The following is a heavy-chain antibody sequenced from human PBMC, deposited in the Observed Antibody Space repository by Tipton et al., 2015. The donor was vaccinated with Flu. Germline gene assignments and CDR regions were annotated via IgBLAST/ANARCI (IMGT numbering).Heavy chain of an antibody. CDR2: VSFDGNNK. CDR1: GFTFSSNG. Sequence: SLRLSCAASGFTFSSNGMHWVRQAPGKGLEWVALVSFDGNNKYYADSVKGRFTISRDNSKNALYLQMNGLRPEDTAVYYCATDGRDGYNEGYFHFDFWGQGTLVTVSS. V-gene: IGHV3-30*03. D-gene: IGHD5-24*01. CDR3: ATDGRDGYNEGYFHFDF. J-gene: IGHJ4*02.